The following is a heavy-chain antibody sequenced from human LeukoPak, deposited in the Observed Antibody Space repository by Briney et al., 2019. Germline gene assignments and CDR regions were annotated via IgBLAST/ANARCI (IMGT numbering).Heavy chain of an antibody. D-gene: IGHD2-2*01. J-gene: IGHJ4*02. Sequence: PGGSLRLSCEGSAFIFSGHWMNWVRQTPGKGLEWVASIKEDGSERQYVDSVKGRFTISRDNAKSSLYLQMNDLRAEDTAVYYCVRHGDTDSCLANWGQGTLVTVSS. CDR1: AFIFSGHW. V-gene: IGHV3-7*01. CDR2: IKEDGSER. CDR3: VRHGDTDSCLAN.